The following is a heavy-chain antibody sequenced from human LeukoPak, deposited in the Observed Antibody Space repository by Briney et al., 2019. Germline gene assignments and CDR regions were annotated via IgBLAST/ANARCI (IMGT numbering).Heavy chain of an antibody. D-gene: IGHD3-9*01. CDR2: ISAYNGNT. CDR3: ARVASLRYFDWFPVAHFDL. V-gene: IGHV1-18*01. CDR1: GYTFTSYG. Sequence: GASVKVSYKASGYTFTSYGISWVRQAPGQGLEWMGWISAYNGNTNYAQKLQGRVTMTTDTSTSTAYMELRSLRSDDTAVYYCARVASLRYFDWFPVAHFDLWGRGTLVTVSS. J-gene: IGHJ2*01.